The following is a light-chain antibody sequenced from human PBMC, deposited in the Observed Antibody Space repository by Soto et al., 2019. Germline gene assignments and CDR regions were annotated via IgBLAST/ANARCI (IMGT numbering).Light chain of an antibody. CDR1: QSISTW. V-gene: IGKV1-5*01. J-gene: IGKJ3*01. Sequence: DIQMTQSPSTLSASVGDRVTITCRASQSISTWLAWYQQKPGKAPNLLIYDASSLERGVSSRFSGSGSGTEFTLTISSLQPDDFATYYCQRYNSYFTFGPGTKVDLK. CDR3: QRYNSYFT. CDR2: DAS.